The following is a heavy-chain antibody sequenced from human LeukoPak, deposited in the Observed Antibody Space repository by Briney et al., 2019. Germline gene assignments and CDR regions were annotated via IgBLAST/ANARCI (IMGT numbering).Heavy chain of an antibody. CDR1: GFTFTHYG. V-gene: IGHV3-23*01. J-gene: IGHJ4*02. Sequence: PGGSLRLSCAASGFTFTHYGMNWVRQAPGKGLEWVSGLTSSGASTYYADSVKGRFTISRDNSKNTVYLQINSLTAGDTAVYYCGRDSRWAQPDYWGQGTLVTVSS. CDR2: LTSSGAST. D-gene: IGHD5-24*01. CDR3: GRDSRWAQPDY.